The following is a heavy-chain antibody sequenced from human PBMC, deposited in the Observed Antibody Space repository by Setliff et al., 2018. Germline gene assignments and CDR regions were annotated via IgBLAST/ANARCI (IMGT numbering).Heavy chain of an antibody. CDR2: IYYSGST. CDR1: GGSISSGGHY. V-gene: IGHV4-31*03. Sequence: PSETLSLTCTVSGGSISSGGHYWSWIRQHPGKGLEWIGYIYYSGSTYYNPALKSRVTIAVETSKNQFSLKLSSVTAANTAVYYCAGVALAVVIRNAFDIWGQGTMVTVS. CDR3: AGVALAVVIRNAFDI. D-gene: IGHD2-21*01. J-gene: IGHJ3*02.